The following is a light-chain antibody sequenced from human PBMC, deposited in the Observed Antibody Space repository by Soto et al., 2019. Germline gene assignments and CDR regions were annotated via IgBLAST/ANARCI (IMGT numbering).Light chain of an antibody. V-gene: IGLV1-40*01. CDR3: QSFDSSLSGFVA. Sequence: QSVLTQPPSVSGAPGQRVTISCTGTGSNIGAGYDIHWYQQFPGTAPKLLIYANTHRPSGVPDRFSGFTSGTSASRAISGLQAEDEADYDCQSFDSSLSGFVAFGGGTKLTVL. J-gene: IGLJ2*01. CDR1: GSNIGAGYD. CDR2: ANT.